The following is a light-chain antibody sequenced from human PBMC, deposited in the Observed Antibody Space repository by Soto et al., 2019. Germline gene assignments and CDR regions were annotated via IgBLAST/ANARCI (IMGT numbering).Light chain of an antibody. Sequence: QSVLTQPPSVSGAPGQRVTISCTGSSSNIGANYDVHWYQHRPGTAPKLLIFGNNNRPSGVPDRFSGSKSGTSASLAITGLQAEDEGDYYCSSYINSITFVVFGGGTQLTVL. V-gene: IGLV1-40*01. J-gene: IGLJ2*01. CDR3: SSYINSITFVV. CDR2: GNN. CDR1: SSNIGANYD.